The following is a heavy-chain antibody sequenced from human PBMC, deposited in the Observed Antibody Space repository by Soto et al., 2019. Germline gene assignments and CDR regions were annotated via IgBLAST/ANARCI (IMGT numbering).Heavy chain of an antibody. V-gene: IGHV3-23*01. Sequence: DVQLLESGGHWVQPGGSLRLSCSASGVTLSSYAMSWVRQAPGKGLDWVSSISAGGDMTYNSDSVRGRFTISRDNSNNALFLQMHNLRIEDTALYYCARGDRGGSGSPASYYYSGWDVWGQGATVIVS. J-gene: IGHJ6*02. CDR1: GVTLSSYA. D-gene: IGHD3-10*01. CDR3: ARGDRGGSGSPASYYYSGWDV. CDR2: ISAGGDMT.